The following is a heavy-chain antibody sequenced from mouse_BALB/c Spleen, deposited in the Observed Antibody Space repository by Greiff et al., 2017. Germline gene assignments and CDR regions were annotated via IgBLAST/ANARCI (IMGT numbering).Heavy chain of an antibody. CDR1: GFSLTSYG. J-gene: IGHJ4*01. CDR3: ARKGGYDGPGYAMDY. V-gene: IGHV2-9*02. CDR2: IWAGGST. Sequence: QVQLKESGPGLVAPSQSLSITCTVSGFSLTSYGVHWVRQPPGKGLEWLGVIWAGGSTNYNSALLSRLSISKDNSKSQVFLKMNSLQTDDTAMYYCARKGGYDGPGYAMDYWGQGTSVTVSS. D-gene: IGHD2-14*01.